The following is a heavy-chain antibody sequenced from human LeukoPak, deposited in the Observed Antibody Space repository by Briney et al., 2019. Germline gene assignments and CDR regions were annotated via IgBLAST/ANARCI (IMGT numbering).Heavy chain of an antibody. CDR2: INDSGGDT. V-gene: IGHV3-23*01. CDR1: GFTFRSYT. D-gene: IGHD1-14*01. CDR3: AKGTGVDP. J-gene: IGHJ5*02. Sequence: GSLRLSCAASGFTFRSYTMTRVRQAPGKGLGWVSTINDSGGDTYYADSVKGRFTISRDNSKNTLYLQMNSLRAEDTAVYYCAKGTGVDPWGQGTLVTVSS.